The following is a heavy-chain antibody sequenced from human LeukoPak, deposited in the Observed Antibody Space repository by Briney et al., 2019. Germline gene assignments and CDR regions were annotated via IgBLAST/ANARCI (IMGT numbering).Heavy chain of an antibody. CDR2: ISYSGST. J-gene: IGHJ5*02. CDR1: GGSISPYY. V-gene: IGHV4-59*12. CDR3: ARGITMVRGVISANDWFAP. Sequence: PPETLSLTCTVSGGSISPYYWSWLRQPPGKGLDWIGYISYSGSTKNNPSLKSRGTMSVDTSKNQFSLKLSSVTAADTAVYYCARGITMVRGVISANDWFAPWGQGTLVTVSS. D-gene: IGHD3-10*01.